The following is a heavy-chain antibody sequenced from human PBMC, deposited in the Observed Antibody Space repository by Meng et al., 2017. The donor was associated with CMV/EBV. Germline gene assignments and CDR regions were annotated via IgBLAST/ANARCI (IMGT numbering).Heavy chain of an antibody. CDR2: ISGSGGST. CDR1: GFTFSSYA. D-gene: IGHD3-22*01. V-gene: IGHV3-23*01. J-gene: IGHJ4*02. CDR3: AKDLISTYYYDSSGSY. Sequence: GGSLRLSCAASGFTFSSYAMSWVRQASGKGLEWVSAISGSGGSTYYADSVKGRFTISRDNSKNTLYLQMNSLRAEDTAVYYCAKDLISTYYYDSSGSYWGQGTLVTVSS.